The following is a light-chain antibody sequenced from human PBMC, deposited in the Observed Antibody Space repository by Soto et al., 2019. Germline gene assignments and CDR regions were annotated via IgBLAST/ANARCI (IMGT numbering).Light chain of an antibody. J-gene: IGKJ1*01. Sequence: DIQMTQSPSPLSASVGDRVIITCRASQSISSWLAWYQQKPGKAPKLLIYDASSLESGVPSRFSGSGSGTEFTLTIRSLQPDDFATYYCKQYNSYSGTFGQGTKVDIK. CDR3: KQYNSYSGT. CDR1: QSISSW. V-gene: IGKV1-5*01. CDR2: DAS.